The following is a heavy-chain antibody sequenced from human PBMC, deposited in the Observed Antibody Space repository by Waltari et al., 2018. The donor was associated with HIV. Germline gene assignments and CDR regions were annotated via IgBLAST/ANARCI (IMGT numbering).Heavy chain of an antibody. V-gene: IGHV1-69*01. J-gene: IGHJ6*02. CDR3: ATGDGRNFGVVREYYHYGMDV. D-gene: IGHD3-3*01. CDR2: VIPIFVSP. CDR1: GGSFSNYA. Sequence: QVQIVQSGAEVKKPGSSVKVSCEAPGGSFSNYAVSWSRQVPGQGLEWPGGVIPIFVSPDYSQKFTGRLTIVADESINTAYMELSSLTSEDTAVYYCATGDGRNFGVVREYYHYGMDVWGQGTTVTVSS.